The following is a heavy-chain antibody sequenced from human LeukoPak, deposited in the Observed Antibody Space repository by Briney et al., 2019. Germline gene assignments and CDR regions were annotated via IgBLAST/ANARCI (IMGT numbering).Heavy chain of an antibody. CDR2: FAWDESAI. CDR3: VTEYWYRFDY. D-gene: IGHD6-13*01. CDR1: GFNFRRYN. J-gene: IGHJ4*02. Sequence: GGSLRLSCITSGFNFRRYNMAWVRQAPGKGLEWLANFAWDESAIEYTDSVRGRFPISRDNAKNSVHLKMTGLRAEDTAVYFCVTEYWYRFDYWGQGLLVTVSS. V-gene: IGHV3-7*01.